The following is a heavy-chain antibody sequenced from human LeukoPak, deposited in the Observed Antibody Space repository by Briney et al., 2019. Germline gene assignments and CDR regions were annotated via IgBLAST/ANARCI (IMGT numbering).Heavy chain of an antibody. J-gene: IGHJ3*02. Sequence: GESLKISCKGSGYGFSTHWIGWVRQMPGKGLEWMGTIYPGDSDTRYSPSFQGQVTISADKSISTAYLQWSSLRASDTAVYYCARHWNYYGSAEGEDAFDIWGQGTMVTVSS. CDR2: IYPGDSDT. CDR3: ARHWNYYGSAEGEDAFDI. CDR1: GYGFSTHW. V-gene: IGHV5-51*01. D-gene: IGHD3-10*01.